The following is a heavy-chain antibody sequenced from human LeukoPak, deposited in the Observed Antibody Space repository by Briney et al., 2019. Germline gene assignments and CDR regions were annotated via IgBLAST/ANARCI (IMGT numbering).Heavy chain of an antibody. V-gene: IGHV4-61*01. D-gene: IGHD3-10*01. J-gene: IGHJ6*04. CDR1: GGSVSSGSYY. CDR3: ARGEITMVRGVIHYGMDV. Sequence: SETLSLTCTVSGGSVSSGSYYWSWIRQPPGKGREWIGYIYYSGSTNYNPSLKSRVTISVDTSKNQFSLKLSSVTAADTAVYYCARGEITMVRGVIHYGMDVWGKGTTVTVSS. CDR2: IYYSGST.